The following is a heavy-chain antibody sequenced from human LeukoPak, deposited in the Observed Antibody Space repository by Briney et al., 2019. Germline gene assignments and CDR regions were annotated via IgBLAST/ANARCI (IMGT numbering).Heavy chain of an antibody. CDR3: ARSPGYSSGWLEYYFDY. J-gene: IGHJ4*02. CDR2: IKQDGSEK. V-gene: IGHV3-7*01. Sequence: GGSLRLSCAASGFTFTSDWMSWVRQAPGKGLEWVANIKQDGSEKYYVDSVKGRFTISRDNARNSLYLQMNSLRAEDTAVYYCARSPGYSSGWLEYYFDYWGQGTLVTVSS. D-gene: IGHD6-19*01. CDR1: GFTFTSDW.